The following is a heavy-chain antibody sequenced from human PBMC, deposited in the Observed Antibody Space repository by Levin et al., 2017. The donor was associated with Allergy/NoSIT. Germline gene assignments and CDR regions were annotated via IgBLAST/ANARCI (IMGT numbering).Heavy chain of an antibody. CDR2: IYYSGST. CDR3: ARRETLDCSSTSCPNFDY. Sequence: SQTLSLTCTVSGGSISSSSYYWGWIRQPPGKGLEWIGSIYYSGSTYYNPSLKSRVTISVDTSKNQFSLKLSSVTAADTAVYYCARRETLDCSSTSCPNFDYWGQGTLVTVCS. J-gene: IGHJ4*02. D-gene: IGHD2-2*01. CDR1: GGSISSSSYY. V-gene: IGHV4-39*01.